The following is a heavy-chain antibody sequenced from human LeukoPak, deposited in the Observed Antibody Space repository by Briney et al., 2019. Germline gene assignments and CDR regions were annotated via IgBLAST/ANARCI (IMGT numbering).Heavy chain of an antibody. J-gene: IGHJ4*02. D-gene: IGHD5-12*01. Sequence: TGGSLGLSCAASGFTFSSYAMSWVRQAPGKGLEWVSAISGSGGSTYYADSVKGRFTISRDNSKNTLYLQMNSLRAEDTAVYYCAKDLSSVATGGSNYWGQGTLVTVSS. CDR3: AKDLSSVATGGSNY. V-gene: IGHV3-23*01. CDR1: GFTFSSYA. CDR2: ISGSGGST.